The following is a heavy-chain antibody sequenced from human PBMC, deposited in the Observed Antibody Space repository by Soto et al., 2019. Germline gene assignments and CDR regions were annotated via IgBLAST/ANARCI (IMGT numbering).Heavy chain of an antibody. D-gene: IGHD5-18*01. V-gene: IGHV2-5*02. CDR2: IFWDDDK. J-gene: IGHJ4*02. CDR3: AQLPWKQVWPRAQIDN. CDR1: GFSLSTSGVG. Sequence: SGPTLVNPTQTLTLTCTFSGFSLSTSGVGVGWIRQPPGKALEWLGIIFWDDDKRYRPSLKSRVTITKDTSKNQLVLTMTNMDPVDTATYYCAQLPWKQVWPRAQIDNLAQRTPVTVSA.